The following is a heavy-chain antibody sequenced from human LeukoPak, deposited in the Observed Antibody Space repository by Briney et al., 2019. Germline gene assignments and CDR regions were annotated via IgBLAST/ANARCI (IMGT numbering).Heavy chain of an antibody. Sequence: SVKVSCKASGGTFSSYAISWVRQAPGQGLEWMGRIIPILGIANYAQKFQGRVTITADKSTSTAYMELSSLRSEDTAVYYCARDRGYRSGYIDSWGQGTPVTVSS. J-gene: IGHJ4*02. CDR3: ARDRGYRSGYIDS. D-gene: IGHD6-19*01. V-gene: IGHV1-69*04. CDR1: GGTFSSYA. CDR2: IIPILGIA.